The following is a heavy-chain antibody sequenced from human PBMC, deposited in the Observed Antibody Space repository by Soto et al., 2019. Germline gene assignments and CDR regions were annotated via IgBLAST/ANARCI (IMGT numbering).Heavy chain of an antibody. CDR2: IAYDGSNE. Sequence: QVQLAESGGGVVQPGRSLRLSCAASGFTFSDYGIHWVHQAPGKGLEWVAVIAYDGSNEYYADSVKGRFTISRDNSKNTVYLQMSSLRAEDTAFYYCAKDKNGDFTFDYWGQGTLVTVSS. D-gene: IGHD4-17*01. J-gene: IGHJ4*02. CDR1: GFTFSDYG. CDR3: AKDKNGDFTFDY. V-gene: IGHV3-30*18.